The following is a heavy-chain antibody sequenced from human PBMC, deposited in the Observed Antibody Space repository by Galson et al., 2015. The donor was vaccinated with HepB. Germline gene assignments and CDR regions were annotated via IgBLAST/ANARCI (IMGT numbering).Heavy chain of an antibody. CDR3: ATPEGSSSGNY. J-gene: IGHJ4*02. V-gene: IGHV1-2*02. CDR2: INPNSGGT. D-gene: IGHD6-19*01. CDR1: GYTFTAYY. Sequence: SVKVSCKASGYTFTAYYMHWVRQAPGQGLEWMGWINPNSGGTNYAQKFQGRVTMTRDTSISTAYMELSRLRSNDTAVYYCATPEGSSSGNYWGQGTLVTVSS.